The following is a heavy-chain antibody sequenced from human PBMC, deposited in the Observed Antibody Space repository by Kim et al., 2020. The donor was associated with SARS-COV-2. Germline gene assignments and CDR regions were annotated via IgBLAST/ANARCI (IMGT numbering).Heavy chain of an antibody. CDR3: ARDLPGSTLPDY. J-gene: IGHJ4*02. CDR1: GFSFSAYV. Sequence: GGSLRLSCAASGFSFSAYVIHWVRQAPGKGLEWVALIWYDGKAKYYADSVKGRFTLSRDNSQNTVYLQMNDLRVEDTAVYYCARDLPGSTLPDYWGQGTMVTVSS. CDR2: IWYDGKAK. D-gene: IGHD6-6*01. V-gene: IGHV3-33*08.